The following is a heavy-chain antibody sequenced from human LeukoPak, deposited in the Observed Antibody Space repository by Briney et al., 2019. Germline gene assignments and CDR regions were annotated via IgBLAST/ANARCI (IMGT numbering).Heavy chain of an antibody. CDR1: GGTFSSYA. J-gene: IGHJ4*02. Sequence: GASVKVSXKASGGTFSSYAISWVRQAPGQGLEWMGGIIPIFGTANYAQKFQGRVTITADESTSTAYMELSSLRSDDTAVYYCARAGGPTMIVVVTRPLYFDYWGQGTLVTVSS. V-gene: IGHV1-69*13. D-gene: IGHD3-22*01. CDR3: ARAGGPTMIVVVTRPLYFDY. CDR2: IIPIFGTA.